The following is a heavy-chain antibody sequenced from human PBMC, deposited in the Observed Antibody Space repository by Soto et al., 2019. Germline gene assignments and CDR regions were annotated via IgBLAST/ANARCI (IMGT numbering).Heavy chain of an antibody. Sequence: EVQLVESGGDMVQPGRSLKLSCVGSGYSFEDYSMHWVRQAPGKGLEWVSGISWNGNFTGYADSVKGRFTISRDNAKNPLFLQMRRLRLEDTALFYCVGGSWFDWGQGTLVTVSS. J-gene: IGHJ4*02. V-gene: IGHV3-9*01. CDR3: VGGSWFD. CDR1: GYSFEDYS. D-gene: IGHD2-15*01. CDR2: ISWNGNFT.